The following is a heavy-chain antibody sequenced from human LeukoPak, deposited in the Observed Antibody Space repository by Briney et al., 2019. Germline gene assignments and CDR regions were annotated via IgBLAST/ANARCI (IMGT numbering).Heavy chain of an antibody. CDR3: AKVSMAAAVRMGYDY. V-gene: IGHV3-30*18. CDR2: ISYDGSNK. CDR1: GIIFSSYG. Sequence: PGGSLRLSCAASGIIFSSYGVHWVRQAPGKGLEWVAVISYDGSNKYYADSVKGRFTISRDNSKNTLYLQMNSLRAEDTDVYYSAKVSMAAAVRMGYDYWGQGTLVTVSS. D-gene: IGHD5-24*01. J-gene: IGHJ4*02.